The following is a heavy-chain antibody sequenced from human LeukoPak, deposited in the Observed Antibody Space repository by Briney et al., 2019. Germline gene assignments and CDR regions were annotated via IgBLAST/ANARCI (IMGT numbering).Heavy chain of an antibody. CDR1: GGSISSYY. D-gene: IGHD3-10*01. CDR2: MSDSGST. CDR3: ARVGGSGSRGYYYYYMDV. J-gene: IGHJ6*03. V-gene: IGHV4-4*07. Sequence: SETLSLTCAVSGGSISSYYWSWIRQPAGKGLEWIGRMSDSGSTNYNPSLKSRVTMSVDTSKNQFSLKLSSVTAADTAVYYCARVGGSGSRGYYYYYMDVWGKGTTVTISS.